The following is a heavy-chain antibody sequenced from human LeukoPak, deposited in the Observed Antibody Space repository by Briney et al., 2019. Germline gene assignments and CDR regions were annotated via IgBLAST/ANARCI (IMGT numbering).Heavy chain of an antibody. CDR1: GYTSTNYD. CDR2: MNPNSGAT. V-gene: IGHV1-8*01. D-gene: IGHD6-6*01. J-gene: IGHJ4*02. CDR3: ARWLVRGSRSSYFDY. Sequence: GASVKVSCKASGYTSTNYDFNWVRQATGQGLEWMGWMNPNSGATGYAQKFQGRVTMTRDTSINTAYMELGSLRSEDTAVYYCARWLVRGSRSSYFDYWGQGTLVTVSS.